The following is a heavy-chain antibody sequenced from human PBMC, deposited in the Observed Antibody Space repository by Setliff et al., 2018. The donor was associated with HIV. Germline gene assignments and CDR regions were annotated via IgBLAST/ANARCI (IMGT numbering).Heavy chain of an antibody. Sequence: ASVKVSCKTSGYMFIAYGMSWVRRAPGQGLEWMGWIGPYNDRTNYAQKLQGRVTMTTDTSTSTAYMELRSLRSDDTAVYYCARDSGAVLRYFDWPFYYYYGMDVWGQGTTVTVSS. CDR1: GYMFIAYG. CDR2: IGPYNDRT. V-gene: IGHV1-18*01. J-gene: IGHJ6*02. D-gene: IGHD3-9*01. CDR3: ARDSGAVLRYFDWPFYYYYGMDV.